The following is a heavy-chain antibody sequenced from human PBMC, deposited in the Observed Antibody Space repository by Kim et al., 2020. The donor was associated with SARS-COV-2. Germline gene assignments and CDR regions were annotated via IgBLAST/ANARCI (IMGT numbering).Heavy chain of an antibody. CDR3: AKDPAANAYYYYYYMDV. D-gene: IGHD2-2*01. CDR1: GFTFSSYV. Sequence: GGSLRLSCAASGFTFSSYVMSWVRQAPGKGLEWVSAISGSGGSTYYADSVKGRFTISRDNSKNTLYLQMNSLRAEDTAVYYCAKDPAANAYYYYYYMDVWGQGTTVTVSS. CDR2: ISGSGGST. V-gene: IGHV3-23*01. J-gene: IGHJ6*03.